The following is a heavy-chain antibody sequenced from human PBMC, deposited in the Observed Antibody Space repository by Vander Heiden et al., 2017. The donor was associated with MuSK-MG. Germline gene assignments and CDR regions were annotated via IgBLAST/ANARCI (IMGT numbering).Heavy chain of an antibody. Sequence: QVQLVQSGAEVKKPGSSVKVSCKASGGTFSSYAISWVRQAPGQGLEWMGGIIPIFGTANYAQKFQGRVTITADESTSTAYMELSSLRSEDTAVYYCARVISLYDPPPVAYFDIWGQGTMVTVSS. CDR2: IIPIFGTA. J-gene: IGHJ3*02. CDR3: ARVISLYDPPPVAYFDI. CDR1: GGTFSSYA. V-gene: IGHV1-69*01. D-gene: IGHD2-8*01.